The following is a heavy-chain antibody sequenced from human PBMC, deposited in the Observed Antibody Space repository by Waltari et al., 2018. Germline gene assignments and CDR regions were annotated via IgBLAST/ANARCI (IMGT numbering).Heavy chain of an antibody. CDR3: ARRVGIGDYFDY. V-gene: IGHV4-39*01. Sequence: QLQLQESGPGLVKPSETLSLTCTVSGDSITSSDHFWAWIRQSPGKGLERIGSINYRGSPHYYPSLKGRGPISVDTSKNQFSLGLSSATAADTGVYYCARRVGIGDYFDYWGQGTLVTVSS. CDR2: INYRGSP. CDR1: GDSITSSDHF. J-gene: IGHJ4*02. D-gene: IGHD2-21*01.